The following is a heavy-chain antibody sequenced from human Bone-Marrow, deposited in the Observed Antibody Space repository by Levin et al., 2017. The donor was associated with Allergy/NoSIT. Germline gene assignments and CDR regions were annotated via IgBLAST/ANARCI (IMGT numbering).Heavy chain of an antibody. J-gene: IGHJ5*01. Sequence: VASVKVSCTASGDTFSSNSISWVRQAPGQGLEWMGGLIPTFGTPNYAQKFQDRLTITADTSMTTGFMELRSLTLEDTAVYYCARDLGYLGPINWFDSWGQGTVVIVSS. CDR1: GDTFSSNS. CDR3: ARDLGYLGPINWFDS. V-gene: IGHV1-69*06. D-gene: IGHD2-2*03. CDR2: LIPTFGTP.